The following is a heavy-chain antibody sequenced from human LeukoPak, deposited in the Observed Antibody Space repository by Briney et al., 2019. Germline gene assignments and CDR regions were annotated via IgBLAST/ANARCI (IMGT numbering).Heavy chain of an antibody. CDR2: FSYSGST. J-gene: IGHJ4*02. CDR3: ARGPLDSGYTYSDY. D-gene: IGHD5-12*01. V-gene: IGHV4-59*02. Sequence: PSETLSLTCTVSGASVSSYYWSWIRQPPGKGPEWIGYFSYSGSTNYNPSLKSRVTISVDTSKNQFSLNLSSVTAADTAVYYCARGPLDSGYTYSDYWGQGTLVSVAS. CDR1: GASVSSYY.